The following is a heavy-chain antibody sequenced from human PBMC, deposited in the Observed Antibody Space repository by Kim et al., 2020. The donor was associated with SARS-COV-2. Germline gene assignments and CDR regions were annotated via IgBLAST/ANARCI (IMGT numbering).Heavy chain of an antibody. CDR3: ARGQNTVVRGLITWFFDL. D-gene: IGHD3-10*01. J-gene: IGHJ2*01. CDR2: INSDGSST. CDR1: GFTFSSYW. Sequence: GGSLRLSCAASGFTFSSYWMHWVRQAPGKGLVWVSRINSDGSSTTYADSVKGRLTISRDNAKNTLYLQMNSLRAEDTAVYYCARGQNTVVRGLITWFFDLWVRGTLVSVSS. V-gene: IGHV3-74*01.